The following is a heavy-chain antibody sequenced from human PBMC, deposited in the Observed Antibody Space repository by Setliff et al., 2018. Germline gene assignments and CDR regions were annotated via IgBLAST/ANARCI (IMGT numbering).Heavy chain of an antibody. Sequence: LSLTCTVSGASLSSGTYYWGWIRQPPGKGLEWIGRIYYRGDTYCNASLKGRLTISVDTAQNQFSLRLTSVTAADTAVYYWARTGTFRYFDFWGQGAPVTVSS. CDR3: ARTGTFRYFDF. D-gene: IGHD1-1*01. J-gene: IGHJ4*02. V-gene: IGHV4-39*01. CDR2: IYYRGDT. CDR1: GASLSSGTYY.